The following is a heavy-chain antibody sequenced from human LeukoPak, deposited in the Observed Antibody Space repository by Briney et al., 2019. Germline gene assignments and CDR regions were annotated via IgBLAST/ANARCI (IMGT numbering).Heavy chain of an antibody. CDR1: GGSFSGYY. CDR2: INHSGST. J-gene: IGHJ4*02. V-gene: IGHV4-34*01. CDR3: ARAPRRPAPFDY. Sequence: SDTLSLTCAVYGGSFSGYYWSWIRQPPGKGLEWIGEINHSGSTNYNPSLKSRVTISVDTSKNQFSLKLSSVTAADTAVYYCARAPRRPAPFDYWGQGTLVTVSS.